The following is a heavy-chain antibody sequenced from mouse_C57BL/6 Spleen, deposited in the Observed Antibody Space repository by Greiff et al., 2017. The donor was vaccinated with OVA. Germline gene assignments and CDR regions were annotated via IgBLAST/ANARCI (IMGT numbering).Heavy chain of an antibody. CDR1: GYTFTSYW. J-gene: IGHJ1*03. D-gene: IGHD2-4*01. CDR3: APYYDYDEYFDV. CDR2: IHPNSGST. Sequence: QVQLQQPGAELVKPGASVKLSCKASGYTFTSYWMHWVKQRPGQGLEWIGMIHPNSGSTNYNEKFKSKATLTVDKSSSTAYMQLSSLTSEDSAVYYCAPYYDYDEYFDVWGTGTTVTVSS. V-gene: IGHV1-64*01.